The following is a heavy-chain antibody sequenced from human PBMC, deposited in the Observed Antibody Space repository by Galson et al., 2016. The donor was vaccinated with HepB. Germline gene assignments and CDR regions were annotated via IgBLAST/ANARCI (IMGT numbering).Heavy chain of an antibody. J-gene: IGHJ6*04. D-gene: IGHD3-10*01. Sequence: TLSLTCAVSGGSISSGTYSWSWVQQPPGKGLEWIGNIYHSGSTNYNPSLKSRVAISVDRSKNQFSLGLNSVTAADTAAYYCSGSYSDHYGMDVWGKGTTVTVSS. CDR2: IYHSGST. CDR3: SGSYSDHYGMDV. CDR1: GGSISSGTYS. V-gene: IGHV4-30-2*01.